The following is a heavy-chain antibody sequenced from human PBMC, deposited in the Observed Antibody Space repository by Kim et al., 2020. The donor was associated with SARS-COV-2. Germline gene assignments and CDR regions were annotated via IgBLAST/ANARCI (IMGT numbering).Heavy chain of an antibody. Sequence: SETLSLTCTVSGDSIHNSNYYWGWIRQTPGTGLEWIATIYYTGNTYYSPSLRSRVTMSVDTSKNQFSLNLTSVTAADTALYYCAIFYASGTYYPGENRFDLWGQGTLVTVSS. CDR1: GDSIHNSNYY. CDR2: IYYTGNT. V-gene: IGHV4-39*01. D-gene: IGHD3-10*01. CDR3: AIFYASGTYYPGENRFDL. J-gene: IGHJ5*02.